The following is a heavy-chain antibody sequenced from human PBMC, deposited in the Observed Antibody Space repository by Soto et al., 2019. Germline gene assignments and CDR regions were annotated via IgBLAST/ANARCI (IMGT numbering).Heavy chain of an antibody. CDR1: GGSISSYY. CDR2: IYYSGSS. V-gene: IGHV4-59*01. CDR3: ARSMGLYCSGGSCYGGEWFDP. J-gene: IGHJ5*02. D-gene: IGHD2-15*01. Sequence: QVQLQESGPGLVKPSETLSLTCTVSGGSISSYYWRWIRQPPGKGLEWIGYIYYSGSSNYNPSLTSRVTRAVDPSKNHSSLKLSSVTAAATAVYYCARSMGLYCSGGSCYGGEWFDPWGQGTRVTVSS.